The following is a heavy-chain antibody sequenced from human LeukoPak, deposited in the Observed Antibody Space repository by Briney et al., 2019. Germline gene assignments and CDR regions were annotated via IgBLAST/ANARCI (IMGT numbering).Heavy chain of an antibody. V-gene: IGHV4-39*01. J-gene: IGHJ5*02. CDR1: GGSISSSSYY. CDR3: ARRPRLVIITRGNWFDP. Sequence: KPSETLSLTCTVSGGSISSSSYYWGWIRQPPGKGLEWIGSIYYSGSTYYNPSLKSRATISVDTSKNQFSLKLSSVTAADTAVYYCARRPRLVIITRGNWFDPWGQGTQVTVSS. CDR2: IYYSGST. D-gene: IGHD3-22*01.